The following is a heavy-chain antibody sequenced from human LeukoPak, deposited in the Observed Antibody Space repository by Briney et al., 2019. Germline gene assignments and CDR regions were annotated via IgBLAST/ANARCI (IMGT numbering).Heavy chain of an antibody. D-gene: IGHD6-19*01. J-gene: IGHJ4*02. CDR1: GFTFNTYA. CDR2: ISESGGST. V-gene: IGHV3-23*01. CDR3: AKAGSDWYYFDS. Sequence: PGGSLRLSCAAFGFTFNTYAMTWVRQAPGKGLEWVSDISESGGSTYYEDSVQGRFTISRDNSKNTLYLQMNSLRVEDTAIYYCAKAGSDWYYFDSWGQGTLVTVSS.